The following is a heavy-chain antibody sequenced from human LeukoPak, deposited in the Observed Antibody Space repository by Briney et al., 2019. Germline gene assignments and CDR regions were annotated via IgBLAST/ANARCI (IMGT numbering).Heavy chain of an antibody. D-gene: IGHD3-16*01. J-gene: IGHJ4*02. V-gene: IGHV3-48*04. Sequence: GGSLRLSCVGSGFTFSNYGINWVRHVPGKGLEWVSYISSRSDTIYYGESVKGRFTISRDDVKNSLFLQMNSLRAKDTALYFCAREASWGPDYWGQGTLVTVSS. CDR3: AREASWGPDY. CDR1: GFTFSNYG. CDR2: ISSRSDTI.